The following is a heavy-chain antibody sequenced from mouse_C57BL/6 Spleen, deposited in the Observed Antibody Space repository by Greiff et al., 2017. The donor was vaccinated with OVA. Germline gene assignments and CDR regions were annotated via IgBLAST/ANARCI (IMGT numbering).Heavy chain of an antibody. D-gene: IGHD1-1*01. Sequence: QVTLKESGPGILQSSQTLSLTCPFSGFSLRTSGMGVSWIRQPSGKGLEWLAHIYWDDDKRYNPSLKSRLTISKDTSRNQVFLKITSVDTAETATYYCARSTTVPYAMDYWGQGTSVTVSS. J-gene: IGHJ4*01. CDR3: ARSTTVPYAMDY. CDR2: IYWDDDK. CDR1: GFSLRTSGMG. V-gene: IGHV8-12*01.